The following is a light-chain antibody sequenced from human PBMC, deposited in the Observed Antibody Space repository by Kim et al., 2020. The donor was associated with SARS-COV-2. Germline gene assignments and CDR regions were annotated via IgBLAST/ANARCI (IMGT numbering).Light chain of an antibody. V-gene: IGLV1-40*01. CDR1: RSNNGAGDD. CDR3: QSYDSRSVM. Sequence: PGKGCTIACTGSRSNNGAGDDVHWYQQLPGTAPTLLIYGNNNRPSGVPDRFSGSKSGTSASLAITGLQAEDEADYYCQSYDSRSVMFGGGSKLTVL. CDR2: GNN. J-gene: IGLJ3*02.